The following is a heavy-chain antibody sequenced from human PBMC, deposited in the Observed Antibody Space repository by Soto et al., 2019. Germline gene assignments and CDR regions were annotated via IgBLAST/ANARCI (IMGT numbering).Heavy chain of an antibody. CDR3: ARSSYGLSSYDY. CDR1: GGSISSSSYY. D-gene: IGHD5-18*01. V-gene: IGHV4-39*01. Sequence: PSETLSLTCTVSGGSISSSSYYWGWIRQPPGKGLEWIGSIYYSGSTYYNPSLKSRVTISVDTSKNQFSLKLSSVTAADTAVYYCARSSYGLSSYDYWGQGTLVTVSS. J-gene: IGHJ4*02. CDR2: IYYSGST.